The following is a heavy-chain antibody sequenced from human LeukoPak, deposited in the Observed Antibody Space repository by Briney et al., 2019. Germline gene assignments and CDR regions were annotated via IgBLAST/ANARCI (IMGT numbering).Heavy chain of an antibody. CDR3: ARRRITKHAFDY. Sequence: SETLSLTCAVYGGSFSGYYWSWIRQPPGKGLEWIGEINHSGSTNYNPSLKSRVTISVDTSKNQFSLKLSSVTAADTAVYYCARRRITKHAFDYRGQGTLVTVSS. D-gene: IGHD3-10*01. V-gene: IGHV4-34*01. CDR1: GGSFSGYY. CDR2: INHSGST. J-gene: IGHJ4*02.